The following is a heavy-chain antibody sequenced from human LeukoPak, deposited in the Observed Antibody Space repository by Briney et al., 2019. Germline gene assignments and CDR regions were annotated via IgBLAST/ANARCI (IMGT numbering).Heavy chain of an antibody. J-gene: IGHJ5*01. D-gene: IGHD3-22*01. CDR2: ISGDGGST. CDR1: GFSFDDYA. Sequence: GSLTVSCAAPGFSFDDYAIHWVRQAPGKGLEWVSLISGDGGSTFYADSVKGRFTISRDNSKNSLYLQMSSLRSEDTALYYCARESDSSGWYDSWGQGTLVTVSS. CDR3: ARESDSSGWYDS. V-gene: IGHV3-43*02.